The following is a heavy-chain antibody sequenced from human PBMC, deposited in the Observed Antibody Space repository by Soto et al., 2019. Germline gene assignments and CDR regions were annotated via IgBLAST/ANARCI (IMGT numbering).Heavy chain of an antibody. CDR1: GDSVSSDSAA. Sequence: QALSLTFAISGDSVSSDSAAWNLIRPSPSRGLEWLGRTYYRSKWYNDYAVSVKSRITINPDTSKNQFSLQLNSVTPEDTSVYYCARDSIEVITGIAFDIWGQGTMVTVSS. D-gene: IGHD3-22*01. V-gene: IGHV6-1*01. J-gene: IGHJ3*02. CDR3: ARDSIEVITGIAFDI. CDR2: TYYRSKWYN.